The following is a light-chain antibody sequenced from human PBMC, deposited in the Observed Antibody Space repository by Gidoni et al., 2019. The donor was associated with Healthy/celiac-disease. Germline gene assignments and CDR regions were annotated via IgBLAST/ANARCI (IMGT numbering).Light chain of an antibody. Sequence: SYALTQPPSVSVSPGQTARITCSGDALPKQYAYWYQQKPGQAPVLVIYKDSERPSGIPERFSGSSSGTTVTLTISGFQAEDEADYYCQSADSSGTYVVFGGGTKLTVL. CDR3: QSADSSGTYVV. J-gene: IGLJ2*01. CDR2: KDS. CDR1: ALPKQY. V-gene: IGLV3-25*03.